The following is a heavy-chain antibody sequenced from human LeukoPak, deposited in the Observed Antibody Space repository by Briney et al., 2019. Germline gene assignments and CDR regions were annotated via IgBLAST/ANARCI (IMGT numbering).Heavy chain of an antibody. J-gene: IGHJ5*02. CDR3: AKGSGDPFDP. D-gene: IGHD2-21*02. V-gene: IGHV3-53*01. Sequence: GGSLRLSCAASGFTVSLYYMTWVRQAPGKGLEWVSVIYSGGPTYYADSVKGRFTISRDNSKSTLYLQMNSLRAEDTAVYYCAKGSGDPFDPWGQGTLVTVSS. CDR2: IYSGGPT. CDR1: GFTVSLYY.